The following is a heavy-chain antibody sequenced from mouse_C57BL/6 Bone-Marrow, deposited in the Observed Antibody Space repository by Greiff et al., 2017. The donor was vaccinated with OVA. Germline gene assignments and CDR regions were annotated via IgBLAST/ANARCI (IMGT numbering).Heavy chain of an antibody. CDR2: IHPNSGST. V-gene: IGHV1-64*01. CDR3: ARSRWLLRRTWFAY. J-gene: IGHJ3*01. CDR1: GYTFTSYW. Sequence: VQLQQPGAELVKPGASVKLSCKASGYTFTSYWMHWVKQRPGQGLEWIGMIHPNSGSTNYNEKFKSKATLTVDKSSSTAYMQLSSPTSEDSAVYYCARSRWLLRRTWFAYWGQGTLVTVSA. D-gene: IGHD2-3*01.